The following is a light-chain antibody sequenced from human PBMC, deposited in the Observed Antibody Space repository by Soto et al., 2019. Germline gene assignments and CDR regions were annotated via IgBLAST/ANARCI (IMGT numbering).Light chain of an antibody. J-gene: IGKJ5*01. V-gene: IGKV3-11*01. CDR3: QQRSDWPHT. CDR2: DVS. Sequence: ETVVTQAPATLSVSPGERATLSCRAGQNIQTNLAWYQQKPGQAPRLVIYDVSNRATGIPARFSGSGSGTDFTLTISSLEPEEFAVYLCQQRSDWPHTLGQGTRLEIK. CDR1: QNIQTN.